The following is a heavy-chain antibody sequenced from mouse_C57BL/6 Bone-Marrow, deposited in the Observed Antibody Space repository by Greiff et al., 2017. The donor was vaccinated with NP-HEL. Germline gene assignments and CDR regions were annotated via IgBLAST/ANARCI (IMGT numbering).Heavy chain of an antibody. CDR3: ARRGIYYYGSSPWFAY. V-gene: IGHV5-6*02. Sequence: EVKLVESGGDLVKPGGSLKLSCAASGFTFSSYGMSWVRQTPDKRLEWVATISSGGSYTYYPDSGKGRFTISRDNAKNTLYLQMSSLKSEDTAMYYCARRGIYYYGSSPWFAYWGQGTLVTVSA. J-gene: IGHJ3*01. D-gene: IGHD1-1*01. CDR2: ISSGGSYT. CDR1: GFTFSSYG.